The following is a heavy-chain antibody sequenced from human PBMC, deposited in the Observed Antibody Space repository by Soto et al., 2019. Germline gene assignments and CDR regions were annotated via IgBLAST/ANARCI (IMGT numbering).Heavy chain of an antibody. CDR2: VSGSGGST. CDR3: AKRYHSSNSGYLGSYDC. V-gene: IGHV3-23*01. Sequence: GGSLRLSCAASGFTFSSHAMNWVRQAPGKGLEWLSAVSGSGGSTYYADSVQGRFTISRDNSKNTLYLQMSSLRAEDTAIYYCAKRYHSSNSGYLGSYDCWGQGTVVTVSS. CDR1: GFTFSSHA. J-gene: IGHJ4*02. D-gene: IGHD3-22*01.